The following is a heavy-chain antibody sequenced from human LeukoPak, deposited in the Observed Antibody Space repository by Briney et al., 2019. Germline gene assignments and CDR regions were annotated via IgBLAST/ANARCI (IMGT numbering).Heavy chain of an antibody. CDR2: ISWDGGST. Sequence: GGSLRLSCAASGFTFDDYAMHWVRQAPGKGLEWVSLISWDGGSTYYADSVKGRFTISRDNSKNSLYLQMNSLRAEDTALYYCAKSGVEWNSVSGYDYWAREPWSPSPQ. V-gene: IGHV3-43D*03. CDR1: GFTFDDYA. CDR3: AKSGVEWNSVSGYDY. J-gene: IGHJ4*02. D-gene: IGHD3-10*01.